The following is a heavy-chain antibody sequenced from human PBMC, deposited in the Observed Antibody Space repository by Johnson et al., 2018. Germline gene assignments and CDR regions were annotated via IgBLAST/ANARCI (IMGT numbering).Heavy chain of an antibody. D-gene: IGHD3-22*01. V-gene: IGHV1-69*01. J-gene: IGHJ1*01. CDR3: ARSRGGSGYDMTAEYFQY. CDR1: GGTFSSYA. Sequence: LVQSGAEVKKPGSSVKVSCEASGGTFSSYAISWVRQAPGQGLEWLGGIIPIFGIANYAQKFQGRVTITADESTSTVYMELSSLRSEETAVYYCARSRGGSGYDMTAEYFQYWGQGTLVSVSS. CDR2: IIPIFGIA.